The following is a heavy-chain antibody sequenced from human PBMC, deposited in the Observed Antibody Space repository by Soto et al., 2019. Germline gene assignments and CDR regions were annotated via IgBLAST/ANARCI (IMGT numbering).Heavy chain of an antibody. CDR3: ARGLWELLVGWFDP. J-gene: IGHJ5*02. D-gene: IGHD1-26*01. Sequence: QVQLVESGGGVVQPGRSLRLSCAASGFTFSSYAMHWVRQAPGKGLEWVAVISYDGSNKYYADSVKGRFTISRDNSKKTLYRQMNSLRAEDTAVYYWARGLWELLVGWFDPWGQGTLVTVSS. CDR2: ISYDGSNK. CDR1: GFTFSSYA. V-gene: IGHV3-30-3*01.